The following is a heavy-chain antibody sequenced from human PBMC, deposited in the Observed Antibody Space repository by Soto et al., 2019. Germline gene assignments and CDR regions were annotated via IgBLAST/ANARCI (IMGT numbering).Heavy chain of an antibody. V-gene: IGHV3-30-3*01. Sequence: QVQLVESGGGVVQPGRSLRLSCAASGFTFTSYAMHWVRQAPGKGLEWVAVISFDGDIQYYADSVKGRFTISRDNSKNTLYLQMNSLSGEDTALYYCATTIPPATDHHYYYCGMDVWGQGTTVTVSS. CDR3: ATTIPPATDHHYYYCGMDV. D-gene: IGHD1-1*01. J-gene: IGHJ6*02. CDR1: GFTFTSYA. CDR2: ISFDGDIQ.